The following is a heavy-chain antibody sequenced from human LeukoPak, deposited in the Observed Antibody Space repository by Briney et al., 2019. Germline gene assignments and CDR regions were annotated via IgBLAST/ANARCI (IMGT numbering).Heavy chain of an antibody. D-gene: IGHD4-23*01. V-gene: IGHV7-4-1*02. Sequence: ASVKVSCKASGYTFTSYAMNWVRQAPGQGLEWMGWINTNTGNPTYAQGFTGRFVFSLDTPVSTAYLQISNLKAEDTAVYYCATRDEDYGGSLGGFDYWGQGTLVTVSS. CDR1: GYTFTSYA. CDR3: ATRDEDYGGSLGGFDY. J-gene: IGHJ4*02. CDR2: INTNTGNP.